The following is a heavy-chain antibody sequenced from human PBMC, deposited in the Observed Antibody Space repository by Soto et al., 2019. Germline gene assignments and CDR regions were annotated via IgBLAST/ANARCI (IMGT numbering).Heavy chain of an antibody. CDR2: ISGSGGST. CDR1: GFTFSSYA. D-gene: IGHD5-18*01. J-gene: IGHJ6*02. V-gene: IGHV3-23*01. Sequence: RLSCAASGFTFSSYAMSWVRQAPGKGLEWVSAISGSGGSTYYADSVKGRFTISRDNSKNTVYLQMNSLRAEDTAVYYCARDSMRGYTFGWFGMDVWGQGTTVTVSS. CDR3: ARDSMRGYTFGWFGMDV.